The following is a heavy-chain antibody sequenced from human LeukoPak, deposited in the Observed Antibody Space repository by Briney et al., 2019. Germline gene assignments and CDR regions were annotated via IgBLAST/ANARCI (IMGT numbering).Heavy chain of an antibody. V-gene: IGHV3-48*01. Sequence: GGSLRLSCAASGFTFSSYNMNWVRQAPGKGLEWISYISSSSTNIYYADSVKGRFTISRDNAKNSLYLQMNSLRAEDTAVYYCARAAADHNFDYWGQGTLVTVSS. CDR2: ISSSSTNI. J-gene: IGHJ4*02. D-gene: IGHD6-13*01. CDR1: GFTFSSYN. CDR3: ARAAADHNFDY.